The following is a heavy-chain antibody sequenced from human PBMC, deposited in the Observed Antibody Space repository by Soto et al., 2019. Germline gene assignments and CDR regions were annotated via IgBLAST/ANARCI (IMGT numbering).Heavy chain of an antibody. V-gene: IGHV4-4*02. CDR3: VRGPTSGWNA. CDR2: IHHSGST. J-gene: IGHJ5*02. Sequence: SETLSLTCAVSGGSIGNNNWWSWVRQSPGKGLEWIGEIHHSGSTNYNPSLKSPVTISAYKSKNQSSLNLGSVTAANTAVYYCVRGPTSGWNAWGQGTLVTGSS. D-gene: IGHD6-19*01. CDR1: GGSIGNNNW.